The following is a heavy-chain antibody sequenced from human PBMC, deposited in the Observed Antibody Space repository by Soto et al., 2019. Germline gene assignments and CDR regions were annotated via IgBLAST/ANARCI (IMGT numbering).Heavy chain of an antibody. CDR2: IWYDGSNK. CDR3: VRGGGGGLFDP. D-gene: IGHD2-15*01. J-gene: IGHJ5*02. V-gene: IGHV3-33*01. CDR1: GFTFSNYA. Sequence: LSYPASGFTFSNYAIDWVRQAPGKGLEWVAVIWYDGSNKYYEDSVKGRVTISRDNSKNTLYLQMNSLRAEDTDVHYCVRGGGGGLFDPWGQGTMVTVSS.